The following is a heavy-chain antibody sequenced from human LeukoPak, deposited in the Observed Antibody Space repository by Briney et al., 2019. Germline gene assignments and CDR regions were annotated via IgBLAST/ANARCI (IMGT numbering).Heavy chain of an antibody. Sequence: PGVSLRLSCAASGFTFSSYAMSWVRQAPGKGLEWVSAISGSGGSTYYADSVKGRFTIPRDNSKNTLYLQMNSLRAEDTAVYYCAKAGYQLPHYFDYWGQGTLVTVSS. CDR1: GFTFSSYA. V-gene: IGHV3-23*01. CDR2: ISGSGGST. D-gene: IGHD2-2*01. CDR3: AKAGYQLPHYFDY. J-gene: IGHJ4*02.